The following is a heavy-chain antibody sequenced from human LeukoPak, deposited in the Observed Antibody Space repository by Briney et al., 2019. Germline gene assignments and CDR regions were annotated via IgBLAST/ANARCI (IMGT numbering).Heavy chain of an antibody. D-gene: IGHD2-15*01. V-gene: IGHV4-39*01. Sequence: PSETLSLTCTVSGASISHRGYDWGWTRQPPGKGLEWIGIINYSGRTYYNPSLKSRVTISVDTSKNQFSLNLTSVTAADTAVYYCARGWSVDVWGQGTTVTVSS. CDR3: ARGWSVDV. CDR2: INYSGRT. J-gene: IGHJ6*02. CDR1: GASISHRGYD.